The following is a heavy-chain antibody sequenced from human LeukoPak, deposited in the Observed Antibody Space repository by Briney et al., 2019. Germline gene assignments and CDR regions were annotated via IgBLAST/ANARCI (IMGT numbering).Heavy chain of an antibody. Sequence: GGTLRLSCAASGFTFSNSAMSWVRQAPGKGLEWFSSISTTYSTYYADSVKGRFTISRDNSKNTLYLQMNSLRAEDTAVYYCARVGERSSVAGYYYYYMDVWGKGTTVTVSS. V-gene: IGHV3-23*01. CDR3: ARVGERSSVAGYYYYYMDV. CDR1: GFTFSNSA. J-gene: IGHJ6*03. D-gene: IGHD6-19*01. CDR2: ISTTYST.